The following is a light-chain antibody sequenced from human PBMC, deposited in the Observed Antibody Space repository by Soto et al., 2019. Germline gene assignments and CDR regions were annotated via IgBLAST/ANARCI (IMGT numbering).Light chain of an antibody. Sequence: QSALTQPPSASGSPGQSVNISCTGSSSDVGGYNYGSWYQQHTGKAPKLMIYEVTKRPSGVPDRCSGSKSCNTASLTVSWRQQEDDAAYYCCPYAGSNNYVFGTGTKLTVL. CDR1: SSDVGGYNY. V-gene: IGLV2-8*01. J-gene: IGLJ1*01. CDR3: CPYAGSNNYV. CDR2: EVT.